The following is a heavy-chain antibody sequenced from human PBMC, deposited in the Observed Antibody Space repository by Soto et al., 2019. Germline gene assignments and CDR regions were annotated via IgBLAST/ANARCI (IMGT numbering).Heavy chain of an antibody. Sequence: ALVTVSGKASSYPFTIYYILCVRQAPGQGLEWMGIINPSGGSTSYAQKFQGRVTMTRDTSTSTVYMELSSLRSEDTAVYYCASYYDSSGYYLFWGQGTLVTVSS. CDR3: ASYYDSSGYYLF. V-gene: IGHV1-46*01. D-gene: IGHD3-22*01. CDR2: INPSGGST. CDR1: SYPFTIYY. J-gene: IGHJ4*02.